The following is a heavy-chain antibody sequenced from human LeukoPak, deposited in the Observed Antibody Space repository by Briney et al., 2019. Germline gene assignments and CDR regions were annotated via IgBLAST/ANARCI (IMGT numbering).Heavy chain of an antibody. D-gene: IGHD3-22*01. V-gene: IGHV1-2*02. Sequence: GASVKVSCKASGYTFTGCYMHWVRQAPGQGLEWMGWINPNSGGTNYAQKFQGRVTMTRDTSISTAYMELSRLRSDDTAVYYCARVRNQDPYYYDSSGYFDYWGQGTLVTVSS. CDR3: ARVRNQDPYYYDSSGYFDY. J-gene: IGHJ4*02. CDR1: GYTFTGCY. CDR2: INPNSGGT.